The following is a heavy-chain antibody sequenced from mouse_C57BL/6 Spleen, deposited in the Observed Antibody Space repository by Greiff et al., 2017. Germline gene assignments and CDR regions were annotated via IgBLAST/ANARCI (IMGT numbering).Heavy chain of an antibody. V-gene: IGHV1-55*01. CDR2: IYPGSGST. Sequence: QVQLQQPGAELVKPGASVKMSCKASGYTFTSYWITWVKQRPGQGLEWIGDIYPGSGSTKYNEKFKSKATLTVDTSSSTAYMQLSSLTSEDSGVYYLAREGSIRRGYFDVWGTGTTVTVSS. CDR1: GYTFTSYW. D-gene: IGHD6-1*01. CDR3: AREGSIRRGYFDV. J-gene: IGHJ1*03.